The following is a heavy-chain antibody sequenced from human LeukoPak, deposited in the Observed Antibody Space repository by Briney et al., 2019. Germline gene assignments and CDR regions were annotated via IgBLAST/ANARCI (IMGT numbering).Heavy chain of an antibody. V-gene: IGHV4-31*11. D-gene: IGHD3-10*01. CDR2: TYYSGTT. J-gene: IGHJ4*02. CDR1: GGSISSGGFY. Sequence: SETLSLTCDVSGGSISSGGFYWSWIRQLPGKGLEWIGHTYYSGTTYYNPSLKSRLTISMDTSKNQFSLKLSSVTAADTAVYYCARHKRGALLLDIGYWGQGTLVTVSS. CDR3: ARHKRGALLLDIGY.